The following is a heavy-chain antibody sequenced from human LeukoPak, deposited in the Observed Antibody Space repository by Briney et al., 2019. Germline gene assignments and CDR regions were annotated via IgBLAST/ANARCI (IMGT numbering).Heavy chain of an antibody. CDR2: ISWNSGFI. D-gene: IGHD4-17*01. V-gene: IGHV3-9*01. CDR1: GFTFDNYA. Sequence: GGSLRLSCAASGFTFDNYAMHWVRQAPGKGLEWVSGISWNSGFIGYADSVKGRFTISRDNAKNSLYLQMNSLRAEDTALYYCAKEAQEPTGDYWGQGTLVTVSS. CDR3: AKEAQEPTGDY. J-gene: IGHJ4*02.